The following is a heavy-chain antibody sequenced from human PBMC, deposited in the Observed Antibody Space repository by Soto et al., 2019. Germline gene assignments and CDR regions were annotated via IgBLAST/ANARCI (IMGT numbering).Heavy chain of an antibody. CDR3: ARGSGTYYYDSSGYYDFDY. D-gene: IGHD3-22*01. CDR1: GYTFTSFG. V-gene: IGHV1-18*01. Sequence: QVQLVQSGAEVKKPGASVKVSCKASGYTFTSFGISWVRQAPGQGLEWMGWISAYNGNTNYAQKVQGRVTMTTDTSKSTAYMELRSLRSDDTAVYYCARGSGTYYYDSSGYYDFDYWGQGTLVTVSS. CDR2: ISAYNGNT. J-gene: IGHJ4*02.